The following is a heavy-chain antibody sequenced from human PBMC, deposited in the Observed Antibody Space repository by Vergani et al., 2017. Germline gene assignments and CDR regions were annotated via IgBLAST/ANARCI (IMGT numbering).Heavy chain of an antibody. CDR1: GGTFSSYA. V-gene: IGHV1-69*01. J-gene: IGHJ6*03. CDR2: IIPIFGTA. D-gene: IGHD6-13*01. Sequence: QVQLVQSGAEVKKPGSSVKVSCKASGGTFSSYAISWVRQAPGQGLEWMGGIIPIFGTANYAQKFQGRVTITADESTSTAYMELSSLRSEDTAVYYCARGRIAAAGTLYYYYYYMDVWGKGTTVTVSS. CDR3: ARGRIAAAGTLYYYYYYMDV.